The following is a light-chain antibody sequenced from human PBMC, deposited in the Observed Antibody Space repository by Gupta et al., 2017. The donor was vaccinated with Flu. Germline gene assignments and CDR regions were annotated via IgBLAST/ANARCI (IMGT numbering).Light chain of an antibody. CDR3: HVWDSSSDHGV. V-gene: IGLV3-21*02. CDR1: NIGSKS. J-gene: IGLJ3*02. CDR2: DDR. Sequence: GQTARSTCGGNNIGSKSVHWYQQKPGQAPVLLVYDDRHRPSGIPERFSGSNSGNTATLTISRVEAGDEADYYCHVWDSSSDHGVFGGGTKLTVL.